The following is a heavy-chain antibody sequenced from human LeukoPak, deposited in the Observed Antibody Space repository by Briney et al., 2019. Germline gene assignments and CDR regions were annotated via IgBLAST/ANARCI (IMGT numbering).Heavy chain of an antibody. V-gene: IGHV4-59*08. CDR3: ARQGFTGAWSYWLDY. D-gene: IGHD6-19*01. Sequence: NPSETLSLTCTVSAGSISTYYWSWIRQSPGKGLEWIGYVDYTGSTIYNPSVKSRVTISVDRSRNQFFLRLKSVTAVDTAVYYCARQGFTGAWSYWLDYWGQGILVTVS. CDR2: VDYTGST. J-gene: IGHJ4*02. CDR1: AGSISTYY.